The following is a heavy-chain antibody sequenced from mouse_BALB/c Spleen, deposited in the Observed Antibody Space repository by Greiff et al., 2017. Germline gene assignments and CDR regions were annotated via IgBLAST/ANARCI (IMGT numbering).Heavy chain of an antibody. D-gene: IGHD2-4*01. CDR3: TTTMITTLYAMDY. CDR2: IYPGNSDT. V-gene: IGHV1-5*01. J-gene: IGHJ4*01. CDR1: GYSFTSYW. Sequence: EVQLQQSGTVLARPGASVKMSCKASGYSFTSYWMHWVKQRPGQGLEWIGAIYPGNSDTSYNQKFKGKAKLTAVTSASTAYMELSSLTNEDSAVYYCTTTMITTLYAMDYWGQGTSVTVSS.